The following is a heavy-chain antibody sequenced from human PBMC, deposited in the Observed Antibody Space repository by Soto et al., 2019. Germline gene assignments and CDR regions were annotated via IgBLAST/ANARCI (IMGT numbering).Heavy chain of an antibody. J-gene: IGHJ6*02. D-gene: IGHD5-18*01. CDR3: ARSPYTYGYSVYGMDV. V-gene: IGHV3-53*01. CDR2: IYASGRT. CDR1: GFSVSNNY. Sequence: EVQVVESGGGLMQPGGSLRLSCAASGFSVSNNYMNWVRQAPGKGLEWVSVIYASGRTSYADSVKGRFTISRDNSKNTLHLQMNSLRVEDTAVYFCARSPYTYGYSVYGMDVWGQGTTVTVSS.